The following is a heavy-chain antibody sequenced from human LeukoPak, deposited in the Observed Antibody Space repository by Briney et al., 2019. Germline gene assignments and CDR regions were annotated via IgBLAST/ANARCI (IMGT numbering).Heavy chain of an antibody. Sequence: GGSLRLSCAASGFTFSNYWMHWVRQAPGKGLEWVSYISSSGSTIYYADSVKGRFTISRDNAKNSLYLQMNSLRAEDTAVYYCAKFGDYDYVWGSYSSWGQGTLVTVSS. CDR3: AKFGDYDYVWGSYSS. V-gene: IGHV3-48*04. CDR2: ISSSGSTI. J-gene: IGHJ4*02. CDR1: GFTFSNYW. D-gene: IGHD3-16*01.